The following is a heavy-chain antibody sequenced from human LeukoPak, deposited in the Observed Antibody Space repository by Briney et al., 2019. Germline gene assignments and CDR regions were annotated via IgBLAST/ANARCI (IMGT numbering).Heavy chain of an antibody. V-gene: IGHV3-48*01. D-gene: IGHD3-16*01. J-gene: IGHJ4*02. CDR2: PRSESSST. CDR1: GFTYSSNT. Sequence: GGTMRLSCVASGFTYSSNTMDCERQAPGQELEGSSNPRSESSSTTYADSVRGRFTISRDNAKNSLYLQINSLRAEDTAVYYCVRDLNWAFDHWGQGTLVTVSS. CDR3: VRDLNWAFDH.